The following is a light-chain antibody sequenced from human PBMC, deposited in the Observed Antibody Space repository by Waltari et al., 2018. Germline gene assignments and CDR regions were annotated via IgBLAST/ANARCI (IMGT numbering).Light chain of an antibody. CDR3: QQCNSYLLT. CDR2: EAS. CDR1: QSIGSS. Sequence: DIQMTQSPSTLSASVGYRVTITCRARQSIGSSLAWYQQKPGKAPKVVIYEASSLESGVPSRFSGSGSGTEFTLTISSLQPDDFATYYCQQCNSYLLTFGGGTKVEIK. J-gene: IGKJ4*01. V-gene: IGKV1-5*03.